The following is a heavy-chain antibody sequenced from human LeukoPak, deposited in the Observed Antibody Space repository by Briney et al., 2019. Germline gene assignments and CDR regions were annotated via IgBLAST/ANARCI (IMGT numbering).Heavy chain of an antibody. CDR3: AKEMATIMGNWFDP. CDR1: GGSISSGSYY. V-gene: IGHV4-61*02. CDR2: IYTSGST. Sequence: SETLSLTCTVSGGSISSGSYYWSWIRQPAGKGLEWIGRIYTSGSTNYNPSLKSRVTISVDTSKNQFSLKLSSVTAADTVVYYCAKEMATIMGNWFDPWGQGTLVTVSS. J-gene: IGHJ5*02. D-gene: IGHD5-24*01.